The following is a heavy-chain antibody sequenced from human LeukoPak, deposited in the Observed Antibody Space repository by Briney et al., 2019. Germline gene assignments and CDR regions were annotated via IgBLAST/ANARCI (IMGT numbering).Heavy chain of an antibody. CDR2: ISWNSGSI. V-gene: IGHV3-9*01. CDR3: AKEKNRAAFDI. CDR1: GFTVSSKY. J-gene: IGHJ3*02. D-gene: IGHD2/OR15-2a*01. Sequence: GGSLRLSCAASGFTVSSKYMSWVRQAPGKGLEWVSGISWNSGSIGYADSVKGRFTISRDNAKNSLYLQMNSLRAEDTALYYCAKEKNRAAFDIWGRGTMVTVSS.